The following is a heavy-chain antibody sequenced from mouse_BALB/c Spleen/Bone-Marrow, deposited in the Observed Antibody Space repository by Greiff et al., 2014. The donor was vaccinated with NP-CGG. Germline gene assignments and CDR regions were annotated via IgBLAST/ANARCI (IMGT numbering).Heavy chain of an antibody. CDR3: ARNTMDY. CDR1: GYTFTSYY. Sequence: QVQLQQPGPELVKPGASVRISCKASGYTFTSYYIHWVKQRPGQGLEWIGWIYPGNVNTKYNEKFKGKATLTADKSSSTAYMQLSSLTSEDSAGYFCARNTMDYWGQGTSVTVSS. J-gene: IGHJ4*01. V-gene: IGHV1S56*01. CDR2: IYPGNVNT.